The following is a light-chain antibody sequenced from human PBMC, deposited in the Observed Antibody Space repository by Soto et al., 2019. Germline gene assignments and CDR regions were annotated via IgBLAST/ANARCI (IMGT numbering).Light chain of an antibody. CDR1: QSVDSW. CDR2: HSS. J-gene: IGKJ1*01. Sequence: DIQMTQSPSTLSASVGDRVILTCRASQSVDSWLAWYQQKPGKAPKLLIYHSSTFESGVPIRFSGSGFRTEFTLTISGLQPDDFATYYCQQYNDYPWTFGQGTKVDIK. V-gene: IGKV1-5*03. CDR3: QQYNDYPWT.